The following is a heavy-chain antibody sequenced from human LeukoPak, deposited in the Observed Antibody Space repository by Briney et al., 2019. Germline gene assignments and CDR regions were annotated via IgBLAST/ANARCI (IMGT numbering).Heavy chain of an antibody. D-gene: IGHD4-17*01. J-gene: IGHJ4*02. Sequence: SETLSLTCAVSGGSISSGGYSWSWIRQPPGKGLEWIGYIYHSGSTYYNPSLKSRVTISVVRSKNQFSLKLNSVTAADTAVYYCARDRYGDHTYFDYWGQGTLVTVSS. CDR1: GGSISSGGYS. CDR2: IYHSGST. CDR3: ARDRYGDHTYFDY. V-gene: IGHV4-30-2*01.